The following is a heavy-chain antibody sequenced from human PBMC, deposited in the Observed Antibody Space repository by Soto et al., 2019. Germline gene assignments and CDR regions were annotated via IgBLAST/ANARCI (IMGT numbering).Heavy chain of an antibody. CDR2: ISGSGGST. CDR1: GFTFSTYS. CDR3: AKDWTSI. Sequence: EVQLLESGGGLVQPGGSLRISCAASGFTFSTYSMTRVRQAPGKGLEWVSTISGSGGSTYYIDSVKGRFTISRDNSKNTLYLQMNSLRAEDTAIYYCAKDWTSIWGQGTMVAVSS. V-gene: IGHV3-23*01. D-gene: IGHD3-3*01. J-gene: IGHJ3*02.